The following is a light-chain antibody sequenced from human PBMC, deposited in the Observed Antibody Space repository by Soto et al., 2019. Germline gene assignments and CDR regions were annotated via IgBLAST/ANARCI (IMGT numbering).Light chain of an antibody. CDR1: QRVSSY. CDR3: QQSYTTPSWT. Sequence: DIQLIQSPSSLSASVGDRVTITCHTSQRVSSYLNWYQQKPGKAPKLLINAVSTLHSGVPSRFSGSGYEKDFTLTISSLQPEDSGTYYCQQSYTTPSWTFGQGTKVEI. J-gene: IGKJ1*01. V-gene: IGKV1-39*01. CDR2: AVS.